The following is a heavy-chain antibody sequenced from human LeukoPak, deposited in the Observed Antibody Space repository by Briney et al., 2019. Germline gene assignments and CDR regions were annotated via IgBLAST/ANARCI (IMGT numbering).Heavy chain of an antibody. D-gene: IGHD4-17*01. CDR1: GFTFSSYA. V-gene: IGHV3-23*01. CDR2: ISGSGGST. Sequence: GGSLRLSCAASGFTFSSYAMSWVRQAPGKGLEWVSAISGSGGSTYYADSVKGRFTISRDNAKNSLYPQMNSLRAEDTAVYYCASDGDYLFDYWGQGTLVTVSS. J-gene: IGHJ4*02. CDR3: ASDGDYLFDY.